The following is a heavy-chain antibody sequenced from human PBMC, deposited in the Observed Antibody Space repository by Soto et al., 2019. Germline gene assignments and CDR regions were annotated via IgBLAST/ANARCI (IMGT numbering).Heavy chain of an antibody. D-gene: IGHD1-26*01. CDR2: IIPIFGTA. V-gene: IGHV1-69*13. Sequence: SVKGACKAAGGTFSSDPISWLRHAPGQGLEWMGGIIPIFGTANYAQNFQGRVTITADESTSTAYMELSSLRSEDTAVYYCARDIRPERHPNPSATLDYWGQGTLVTVS. CDR1: GGTFSSDP. CDR3: ARDIRPERHPNPSATLDY. J-gene: IGHJ4*02.